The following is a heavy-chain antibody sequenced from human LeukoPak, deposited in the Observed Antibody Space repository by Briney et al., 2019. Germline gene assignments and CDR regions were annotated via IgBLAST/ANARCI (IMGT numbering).Heavy chain of an antibody. Sequence: GGSLRLSCAASGFTFSSYAMSWVRQAPGKGLEWVSAISGSGGSTYYADSVRGRFTISRDNSKNTLYLQMNSLRAEDTAVYYCAKVEGFPPGFDPWGQGTLVTVSS. J-gene: IGHJ5*02. CDR1: GFTFSSYA. D-gene: IGHD1-1*01. CDR2: ISGSGGST. CDR3: AKVEGFPPGFDP. V-gene: IGHV3-23*01.